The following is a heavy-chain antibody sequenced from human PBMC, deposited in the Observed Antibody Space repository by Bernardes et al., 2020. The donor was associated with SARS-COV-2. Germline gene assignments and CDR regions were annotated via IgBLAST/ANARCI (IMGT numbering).Heavy chain of an antibody. J-gene: IGHJ4*02. CDR3: ARVPYYDIFYDY. D-gene: IGHD3-9*01. Sequence: GGSLRLSCAASGFTFSSYAMHWVRQAPGKGLEWVAVISYDGSNKYYADSVKGRFTISRDNSKNTLYLQMNSLRAEDTAVYYCARVPYYDIFYDYWGQGTLVTVSS. CDR1: GFTFSSYA. V-gene: IGHV3-30*01. CDR2: ISYDGSNK.